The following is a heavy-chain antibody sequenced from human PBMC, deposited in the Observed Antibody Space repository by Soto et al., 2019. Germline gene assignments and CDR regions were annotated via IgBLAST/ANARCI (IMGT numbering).Heavy chain of an antibody. CDR2: IKSKTDGGTT. V-gene: IGHV3-15*01. CDR3: TTEGHDYGDYYYYYMDV. J-gene: IGHJ6*03. D-gene: IGHD4-17*01. CDR1: GFTFSNAW. Sequence: EVQLVESGGGLVKPGGSLRLSCAASGFTFSNAWMSWVRQAPGKGLEWVGRIKSKTDGGTTDCAAPVKGRFTISRDDSKNTLYLQMNSLKTEDTAVYYCTTEGHDYGDYYYYYMDVWGKGTTVTVSS.